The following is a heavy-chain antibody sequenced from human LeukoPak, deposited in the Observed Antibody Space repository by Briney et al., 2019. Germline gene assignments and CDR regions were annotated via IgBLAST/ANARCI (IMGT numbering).Heavy chain of an antibody. D-gene: IGHD2-2*01. CDR3: TRHTSPTFDY. Sequence: ASVKVSCKASGGTFSSYAISWVRQAPGQGLEWMGRTIPILGIANYAQKFQGRVTITADKSTSTAYMELRSLRSEDTAVYYCTRHTSPTFDYWGQGTLVTVSS. J-gene: IGHJ4*02. V-gene: IGHV1-69*04. CDR2: TIPILGIA. CDR1: GGTFSSYA.